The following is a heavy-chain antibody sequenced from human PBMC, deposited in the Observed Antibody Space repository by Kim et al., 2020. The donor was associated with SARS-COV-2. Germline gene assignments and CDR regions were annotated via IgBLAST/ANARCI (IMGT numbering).Heavy chain of an antibody. V-gene: IGHV4-59*01. J-gene: IGHJ6*03. Sequence: SLKSRVTISVDTSKNQFSLKLSSVTAADTAVYYCAREGGSGWYGYYYYMDVWGKGTTVTVSS. D-gene: IGHD6-19*01. CDR3: AREGGSGWYGYYYYMDV.